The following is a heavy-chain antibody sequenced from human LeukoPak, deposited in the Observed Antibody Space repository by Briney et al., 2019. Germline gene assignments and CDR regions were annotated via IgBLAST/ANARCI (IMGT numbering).Heavy chain of an antibody. D-gene: IGHD6-19*01. Sequence: SETLSLTCAVYGGSFSGYYWSWIRQPPGKGLEWIGEINHSGSTNYNPSLKSRVTISVDTSKNQLSLKLSSVTAADTAVYYCASRSSGWYNWFDPWGQGTLVTVSS. V-gene: IGHV4-34*01. CDR3: ASRSSGWYNWFDP. J-gene: IGHJ5*02. CDR2: INHSGST. CDR1: GGSFSGYY.